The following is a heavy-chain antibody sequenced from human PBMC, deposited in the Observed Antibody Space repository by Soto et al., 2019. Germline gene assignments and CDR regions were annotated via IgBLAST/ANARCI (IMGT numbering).Heavy chain of an antibody. D-gene: IGHD3-3*01. CDR2: IYSGGST. CDR3: ATPGYYDFWSGPLYYYMDV. V-gene: IGHV3-66*01. Sequence: GGSLRLSCAASGFTVSSNYMSWVRQAPGKGLEWVSVIYSGGSTYYADSVKGRFTISRDNSKNTLYLQMNSLRAEDTAVYYCATPGYYDFWSGPLYYYMDVWGKGTTVTVSS. CDR1: GFTVSSNY. J-gene: IGHJ6*03.